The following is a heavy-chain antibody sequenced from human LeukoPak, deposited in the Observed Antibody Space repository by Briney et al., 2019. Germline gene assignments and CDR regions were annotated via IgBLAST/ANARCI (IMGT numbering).Heavy chain of an antibody. CDR2: ISGSGGST. D-gene: IGHD3-9*01. V-gene: IGHV3-23*01. Sequence: GGSLRLSCAASGFTFSNYAMSWVRQAPGKGLEWVSVISGSGGSTYYADSVKGRFPISRDNSKNTLYLQMNSLRAEDTAVYYCAKFYDILTGYFDYCGQGTLVTVSS. CDR1: GFTFSNYA. CDR3: AKFYDILTGYFDY. J-gene: IGHJ4*02.